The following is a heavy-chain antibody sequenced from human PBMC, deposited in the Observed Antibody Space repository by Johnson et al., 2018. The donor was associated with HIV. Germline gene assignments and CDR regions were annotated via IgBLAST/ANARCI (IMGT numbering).Heavy chain of an antibody. D-gene: IGHD3-3*01. CDR3: AKEEPVIQFLEWFPGAFDI. Sequence: QVQLVESGGGVVQPGRSLRLSCAASGFPISRFAVHWIRQAPGKGLEWVGVTSYDGRKTHYADSVKGRFTISRDNARDTLYRQMHRLRAEDTAVYYCAKEEPVIQFLEWFPGAFDIWGQGTMVAVSS. J-gene: IGHJ3*02. CDR1: GFPISRFA. V-gene: IGHV3-30*04. CDR2: TSYDGRKT.